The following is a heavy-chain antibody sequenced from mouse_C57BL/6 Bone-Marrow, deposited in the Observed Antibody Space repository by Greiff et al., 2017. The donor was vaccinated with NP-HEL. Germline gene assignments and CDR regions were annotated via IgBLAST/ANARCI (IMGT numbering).Heavy chain of an antibody. Sequence: VQLQQPGTELVKPGTSVKLSCKSSGYTFTSYWMHWVKQRPGQGLEWIGNINPSNGGTNYNEKFKSKATLTVDKSSSTAYMQLSSLTSDDSAVFYCAREGSCLRRVSWYFDFGDTGTTFPLSS. V-gene: IGHV1-53*01. D-gene: IGHD2-12*01. J-gene: IGHJ1*03. CDR3: AREGSCLRRVSWYFDF. CDR1: GYTFTSYW. CDR2: INPSNGGT.